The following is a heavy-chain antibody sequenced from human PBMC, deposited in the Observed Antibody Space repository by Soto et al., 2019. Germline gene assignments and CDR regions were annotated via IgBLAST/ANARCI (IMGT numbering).Heavy chain of an antibody. CDR3: AKGLWTVGHCTGGSCYDGMDV. CDR1: EYTFIGFH. V-gene: IGHV1-2*02. D-gene: IGHD2-15*01. Sequence: QVQLVQSGAEVKKPGASVKVSCEASEYTFIGFHLHWVRQAPGQGLEWMGWINPKSGDTKYAQKFQGRVNLTRDTSISTGYMELSRLESNDTAVYYCAKGLWTVGHCTGGSCYDGMDVWGQGTTVTVSS. J-gene: IGHJ6*02. CDR2: INPKSGDT.